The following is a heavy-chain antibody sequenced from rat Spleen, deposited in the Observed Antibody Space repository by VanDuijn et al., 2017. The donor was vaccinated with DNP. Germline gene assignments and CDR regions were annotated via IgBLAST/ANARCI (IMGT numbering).Heavy chain of an antibody. J-gene: IGHJ2*01. CDR3: ARHKALTGNFFDY. V-gene: IGHV3-1*01. CDR1: GYSITSGY. D-gene: IGHD5-1*01. CDR2: ISYSGST. Sequence: EVQLQESGPGLVKPSQSLSLTCSVTGYSITSGYWGWIRKFPGNKMEWIGHISYSGSTSYNPSLKSRISITRDTSKNQFFLQLNSVTTEDTATYYCARHKALTGNFFDYWGQGVRVTVSS.